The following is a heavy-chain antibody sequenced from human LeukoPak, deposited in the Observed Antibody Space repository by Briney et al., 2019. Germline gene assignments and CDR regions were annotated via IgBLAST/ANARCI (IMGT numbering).Heavy chain of an antibody. D-gene: IGHD5-12*01. CDR1: GGSISSYY. CDR2: IYTSGST. J-gene: IGHJ4*02. V-gene: IGHV4-4*07. Sequence: SETLSLTCTVSGGSISSYYWSWIRQPAGKGLGWIGRIYTSGSTNYNPSLKSRVTMSVDTSKNQFSLKLSSVTAADTAVYYCARSGSTDFDYWGQGTLVTVSS. CDR3: ARSGSTDFDY.